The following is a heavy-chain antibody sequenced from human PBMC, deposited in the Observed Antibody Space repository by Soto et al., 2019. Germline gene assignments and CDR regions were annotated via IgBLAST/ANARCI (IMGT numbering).Heavy chain of an antibody. V-gene: IGHV3-48*02. CDR1: GFTFISYS. J-gene: IGHJ6*02. CDR2: TSGSSFTK. D-gene: IGHD2-15*01. CDR3: ARVVVIRGYYGLDV. Sequence: GGALRLSSVASGFTFISYSMKWVRQAPWKGLEWVSYTSGSSFTKYYADSVKGRFTISRDNAKNSVYLQINSLRDEDTAVYYCARVVVIRGYYGLDVWGQGTTVTVSS.